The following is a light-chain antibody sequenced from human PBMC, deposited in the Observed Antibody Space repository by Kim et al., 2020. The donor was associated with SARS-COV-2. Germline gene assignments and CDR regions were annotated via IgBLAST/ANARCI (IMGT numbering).Light chain of an antibody. V-gene: IGLV2-14*03. CDR3: TSYTSSSTYV. J-gene: IGLJ1*01. CDR2: DVS. Sequence: GQSITISCTGTSSDVGGYDYVSWYQHHPGKAPKLMIYDVSKWPSGVSNRFSGSKSGNTASLTISGLQAEDEADYYCTSYTSSSTYVFGTGTKVTVL. CDR1: SSDVGGYDY.